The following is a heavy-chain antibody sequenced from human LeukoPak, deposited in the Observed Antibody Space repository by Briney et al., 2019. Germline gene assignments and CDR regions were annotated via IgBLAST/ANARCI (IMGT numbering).Heavy chain of an antibody. D-gene: IGHD1-26*01. CDR1: GGSISSYY. CDR3: ARQVGATSTSYFDY. J-gene: IGHJ4*02. Sequence: TSETLSLTCTVSGGSISSYYLSWIRQPPGKGLEWVGYIYYSGSTNYNPSLKSRVTISVDTSKNQFSLKLSSVTAADTAVYYCARQVGATSTSYFDYWGQGTLVTVSS. V-gene: IGHV4-59*08. CDR2: IYYSGST.